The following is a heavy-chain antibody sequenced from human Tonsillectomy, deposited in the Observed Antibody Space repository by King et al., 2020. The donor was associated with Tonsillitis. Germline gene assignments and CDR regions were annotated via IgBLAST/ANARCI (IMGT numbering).Heavy chain of an antibody. D-gene: IGHD6-19*01. CDR3: TRETVSGTYEY. Sequence: NSSAWSLDRQSPSKGLEGLGTTYYKSKWYNDHALSVKSRITSSPDTDKNQFYLQLNYVIPGDTAVYLCTRETVSGTYEYWGQGTLVTVS. CDR1: NSSA. J-gene: IGHJ4*02. V-gene: IGHV6-1*01. CDR2: TYYKSKWYN.